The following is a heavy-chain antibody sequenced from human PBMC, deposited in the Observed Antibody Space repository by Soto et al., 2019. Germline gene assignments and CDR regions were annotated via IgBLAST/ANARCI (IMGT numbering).Heavy chain of an antibody. J-gene: IGHJ4*02. Sequence: QVQLVQSGAEVKMPGASVKVSCKASGYTFTDYYMHWVRQAPGQGLEWMGWINPKSGDTNYAQKFPGRVTMTRATSISTAYMELSRLRSDDTAVYYCARDQVTLVRGVILNPPMVDYWGQGTLVTVSS. V-gene: IGHV1-2*02. D-gene: IGHD3-10*01. CDR2: INPKSGDT. CDR1: GYTFTDYY. CDR3: ARDQVTLVRGVILNPPMVDY.